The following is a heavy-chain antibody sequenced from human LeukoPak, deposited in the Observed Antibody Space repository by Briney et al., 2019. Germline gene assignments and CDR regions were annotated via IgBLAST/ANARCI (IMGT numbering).Heavy chain of an antibody. J-gene: IGHJ6*02. V-gene: IGHV1-69*04. D-gene: IGHD3-22*01. CDR3: ARRRLIDSSVYHLWGDQYYYYGMDV. Sequence: ASVKVSYNASERTLSSYATSWVRQAPGHRLEWMGRIIPIFGIANYAPKCQGRVTITADKSTRAAYMELGSLRCEDTAVYYCARRRLIDSSVYHLWGDQYYYYGMDVWGQGCTVTVSS. CDR2: IIPIFGIA. CDR1: ERTLSSYA.